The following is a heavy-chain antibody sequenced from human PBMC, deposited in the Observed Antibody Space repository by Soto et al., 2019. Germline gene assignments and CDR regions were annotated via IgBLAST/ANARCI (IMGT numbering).Heavy chain of an antibody. CDR1: GFTFDDYA. D-gene: IGHD1-20*01. V-gene: IGHV3-9*01. CDR2: ISWNSGSI. Sequence: GGSLRLSCAASGFTFDDYAMHWVRQAPGKGLEWVSGISWNSGSIGYADSVKGRFTISRDNAKNSLYLQMNSLRAEDTALYYCAKDRNSWNYFDYWGQGTLVTVSS. J-gene: IGHJ4*02. CDR3: AKDRNSWNYFDY.